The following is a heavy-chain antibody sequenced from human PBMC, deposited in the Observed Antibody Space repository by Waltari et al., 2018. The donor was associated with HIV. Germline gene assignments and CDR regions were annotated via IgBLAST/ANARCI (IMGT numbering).Heavy chain of an antibody. CDR1: GYTFRHYS. CDR3: ARDSSISARRGFDP. D-gene: IGHD6-6*01. J-gene: IGHJ5*02. Sequence: QVVLVQSGAEVKKPGASVQVSCKDSGYTFRHYSMNWVLQAPGQGLEWMGLIDPRGGSTTYAQRFQGRLTMTWDTSTGTFFMKFSSLRSDDTAVYYCARDSSISARRGFDPWGQGTLVTVSS. CDR2: IDPRGGST. V-gene: IGHV1-46*01.